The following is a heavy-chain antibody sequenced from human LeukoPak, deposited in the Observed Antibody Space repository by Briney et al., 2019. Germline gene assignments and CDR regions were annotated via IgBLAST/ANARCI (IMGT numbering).Heavy chain of an antibody. Sequence: GGSLRLSCAASGFTFAGNAMSWVRQAPGKGLEWVSGITGNGGHNTYYAESVKGRFIISRDDSKNTLYLQMNSLRAEDTAVYYCAKPLARFDYWGQGTLVTVSS. V-gene: IGHV3-23*01. CDR2: ITGNGGHNT. J-gene: IGHJ4*02. CDR1: GFTFAGNA. CDR3: AKPLARFDY. D-gene: IGHD5-12*01.